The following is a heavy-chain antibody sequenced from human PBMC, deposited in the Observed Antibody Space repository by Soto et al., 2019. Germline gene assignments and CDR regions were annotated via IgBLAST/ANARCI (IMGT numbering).Heavy chain of an antibody. D-gene: IGHD4-17*01. CDR1: GYTFTSYA. V-gene: IGHV1-3*01. Sequence: ASVKVSCKASGYTFTSYAMHWVRQAPGQRLEWMGWINAGNGNTKYSQKFQGRVTITRDTSASTAYMELSSLRSEDTAVYYCARAAGYGDYVSYFDYWGQGTLVTVSS. CDR3: ARAAGYGDYVSYFDY. J-gene: IGHJ4*02. CDR2: INAGNGNT.